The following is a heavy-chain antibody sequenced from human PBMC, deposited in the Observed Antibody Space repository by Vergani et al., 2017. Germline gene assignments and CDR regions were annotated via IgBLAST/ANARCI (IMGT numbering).Heavy chain of an antibody. CDR1: GFTFSSYW. J-gene: IGHJ3*02. CDR3: ARIVASRGNDAFDI. V-gene: IGHV3-74*01. CDR2: INSDGSST. D-gene: IGHD5-12*01. Sequence: EVQLVESGGGLVQPGGSLRLSCAASGFTFSSYWMHWVRQAPGKGLVWVSRINSDGSSTSYADSVKGRFTISRDNSKHTLYLQMNSLRAEDTAVYYYARIVASRGNDAFDIWGQGTMVTVSS.